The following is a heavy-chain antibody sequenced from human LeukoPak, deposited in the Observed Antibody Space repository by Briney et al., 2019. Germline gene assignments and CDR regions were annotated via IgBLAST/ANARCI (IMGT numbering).Heavy chain of an antibody. CDR1: GGSISSSSYY. CDR3: ARGRYLTTLGGAAAGFLDS. J-gene: IGHJ4*02. Sequence: PSETLSLTCTVSGGSISSSSYYWGWIRQTPGKGLEWIGEINHSGSTNYNPSLKRRVTISVDTSQKQFSLRLTSVTAADTAVYYCARGRYLTTLGGAAAGFLDSWGQGTLVTVSS. V-gene: IGHV4-39*07. CDR2: INHSGST. D-gene: IGHD6-13*01.